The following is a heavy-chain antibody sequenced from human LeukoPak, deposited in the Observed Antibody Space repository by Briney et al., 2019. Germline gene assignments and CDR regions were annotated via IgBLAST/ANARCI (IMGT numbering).Heavy chain of an antibody. CDR1: GFTFSNYW. J-gene: IGHJ4*02. CDR2: ISHSSSYI. CDR3: AKGAPEPPH. D-gene: IGHD1-14*01. V-gene: IGHV3-21*01. Sequence: GGSLRLSCAASGFTFSNYWMHWVRQAPGKGLEWVSSISHSSSYIYYADSVKGRFTISRDNAKNSLYLQMNSLRAEDTAVYYCAKGAPEPPHWGQGTLVTVSS.